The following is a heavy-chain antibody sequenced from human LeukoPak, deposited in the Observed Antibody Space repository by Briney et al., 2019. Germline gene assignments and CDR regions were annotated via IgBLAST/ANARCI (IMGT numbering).Heavy chain of an antibody. D-gene: IGHD6-19*01. CDR1: GGSISSGSHF. CDR3: ARGRLARIPYFDS. CDR2: VDYSGTI. J-gene: IGHJ4*02. Sequence: SETLSLTCSVFGGSISSGSHFWSWIRQLPGKVLEWLGYVDYSGTIYYNSSLESRLPLSVNTSNNQFSLDLRSMTAADTAVYYCARGRLARIPYFDSWGQGALVAVSS. V-gene: IGHV4-31*03.